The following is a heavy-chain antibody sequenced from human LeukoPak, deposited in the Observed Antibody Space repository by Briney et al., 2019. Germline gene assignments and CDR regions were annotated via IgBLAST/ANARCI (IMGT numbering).Heavy chain of an antibody. V-gene: IGHV4-59*08. CDR3: ARHHLYLSYGYGTWFDP. CDR2: IYYSGST. J-gene: IGHJ5*02. Sequence: SETLSLTCAVYGGSFSGYYWSWIRQPPGKGLEWIGYIYYSGSTNYNPSLKSRVTISVDTSKNQFSLKLSSVTAADTAVYYCARHHLYLSYGYGTWFDPWGQGTLVTVSS. CDR1: GGSFSGYY. D-gene: IGHD3-16*01.